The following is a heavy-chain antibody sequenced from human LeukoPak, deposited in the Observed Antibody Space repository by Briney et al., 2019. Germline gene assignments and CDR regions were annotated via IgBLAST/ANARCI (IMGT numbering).Heavy chain of an antibody. CDR2: ISSSSSTI. V-gene: IGHV3-48*01. CDR1: GFTFSSYS. D-gene: IGHD3-22*01. CDR3: ARDLYDSSDPDDDY. J-gene: IGHJ4*02. Sequence: GGSLRLSCAASGFTFSSYSMNWVRQAPGKGLEWVSYISSSSSTIYYADSVKGRFTISRDNAKNSLYLQMNSLRAEGTAVYYCARDLYDSSDPDDDYWGQGTLVTVSS.